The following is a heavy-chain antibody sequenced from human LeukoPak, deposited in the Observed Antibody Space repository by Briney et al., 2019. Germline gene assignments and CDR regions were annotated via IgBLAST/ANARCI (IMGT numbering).Heavy chain of an antibody. J-gene: IGHJ4*02. CDR1: GYTFTAYY. CDR3: ARGEKVATMIVTGY. CDR2: INSNSGGT. Sequence: GASVKVSCKASGYTFTAYYMHWVRQAPGQGLEWMGWINSNSGGTNFAQKFQGRVTMTRDTSISTAYMELGSLRSDDTAVYYCARGEKVATMIVTGYWGQGTLVTVSP. V-gene: IGHV1-2*02. D-gene: IGHD3-22*01.